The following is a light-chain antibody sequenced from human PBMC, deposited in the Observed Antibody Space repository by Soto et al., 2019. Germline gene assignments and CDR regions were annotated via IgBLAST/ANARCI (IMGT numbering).Light chain of an antibody. CDR2: DAS. Sequence: EIVLTQSPATLSLSPGERATLSCRASQSVSSYLAWYQQKPGQAPRLLIYDASNRATGIPARFSGSGSGTDFTLTISRLAPEDFAVYYCQQRSNWPRTFGQGTKVEIK. J-gene: IGKJ1*01. V-gene: IGKV3-11*01. CDR1: QSVSSY. CDR3: QQRSNWPRT.